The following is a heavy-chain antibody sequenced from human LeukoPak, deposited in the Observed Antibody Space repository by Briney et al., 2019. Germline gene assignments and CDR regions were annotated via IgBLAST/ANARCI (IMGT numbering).Heavy chain of an antibody. Sequence: GGSLRLSCAASGFTFSSYAMSWVHQAPGKGLEWVSAISGSGGSTYYTDSVKGRFTISRDNSKNTLYLQMNSLRAEDTAVYYCAKEVDSSGYYPHPFDYWGQGTLVTVSS. CDR2: ISGSGGST. CDR1: GFTFSSYA. CDR3: AKEVDSSGYYPHPFDY. D-gene: IGHD3-22*01. J-gene: IGHJ4*02. V-gene: IGHV3-23*01.